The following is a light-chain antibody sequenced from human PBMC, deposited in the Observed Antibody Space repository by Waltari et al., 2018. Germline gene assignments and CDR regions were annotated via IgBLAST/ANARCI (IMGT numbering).Light chain of an antibody. J-gene: IGKJ4*01. V-gene: IGKV3-20*01. Sequence: ETVLAQSPGTLSLSLGDSATLSCRASQSVSRDYLAWYQQKPGQAPRLLIYGASSRATGLPARFSGSGSGTDFTLTITRLEPEDFAVYYCQQYGSSPLTFGGGTKVDIK. CDR1: QSVSRDY. CDR3: QQYGSSPLT. CDR2: GAS.